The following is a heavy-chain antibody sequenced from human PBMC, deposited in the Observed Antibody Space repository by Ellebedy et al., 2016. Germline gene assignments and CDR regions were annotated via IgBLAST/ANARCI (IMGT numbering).Heavy chain of an antibody. J-gene: IGHJ4*02. CDR2: IKEDESFK. V-gene: IGHV3-7*01. Sequence: GESLKISCAASGFTFSSYWMYWVRQAPGKGLEWVASIKEDESFKQYVDSVRGRFTISRDNAKNSVYLQMNVLRVEDRGIYYCATDLRPLTRGWGYWGQGTLVTVSS. CDR3: ATDLRPLTRGWGY. CDR1: GFTFSSYW. D-gene: IGHD3-10*01.